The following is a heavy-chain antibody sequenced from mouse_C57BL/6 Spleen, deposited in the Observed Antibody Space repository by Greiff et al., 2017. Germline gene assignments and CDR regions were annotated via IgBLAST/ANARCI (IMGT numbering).Heavy chain of an antibody. D-gene: IGHD1-1*01. CDR3: ARNLLYYGSSYFDY. V-gene: IGHV1-52*01. J-gene: IGHJ2*01. CDR1: GYTFTSYW. CDR2: IDPSDSAT. Sequence: QVQLQQPGAELVRPGSSVKLSCKASGYTFTSYWMHWVKQRPIQGLEWIGNIDPSDSATHYNQKFKDKATLTVDKSSSTAYMPLSSLTSEDSAVYYCARNLLYYGSSYFDYWGQGTTLTVSS.